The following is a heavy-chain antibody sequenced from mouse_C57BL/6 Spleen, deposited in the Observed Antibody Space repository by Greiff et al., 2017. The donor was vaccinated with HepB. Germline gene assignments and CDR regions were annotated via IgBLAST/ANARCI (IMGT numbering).Heavy chain of an antibody. Sequence: VQLQQSGPELVKPGASVKISCKASGYSFTGYYMHWVKQSSEKSLEWIGEINPSTGGTSYNQKFKGKATLTVDKSSSTAYMQLKSLTSEDSAVYYCARSLITTAPLEYWGQGTTLTVSS. D-gene: IGHD1-1*01. CDR3: ARSLITTAPLEY. CDR1: GYSFTGYY. J-gene: IGHJ2*01. V-gene: IGHV1-43*01. CDR2: INPSTGGT.